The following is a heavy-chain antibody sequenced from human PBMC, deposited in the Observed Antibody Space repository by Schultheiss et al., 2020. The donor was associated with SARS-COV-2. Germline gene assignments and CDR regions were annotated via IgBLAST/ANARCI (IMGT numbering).Heavy chain of an antibody. J-gene: IGHJ4*02. V-gene: IGHV3-23*01. CDR3: AKGSSSWYHYFDY. Sequence: GGSLRLSCAASGFTFSSYAMSWVRQAPGKGLEWVSAIGGSGDRTGTTYYADSVKGRFTISRDNSKNTLYLQMNSLRAEDTAVYYCAKGSSSWYHYFDYWGQGTLVTVSS. CDR1: GFTFSSYA. CDR2: IGGSGDRTGTT. D-gene: IGHD6-13*01.